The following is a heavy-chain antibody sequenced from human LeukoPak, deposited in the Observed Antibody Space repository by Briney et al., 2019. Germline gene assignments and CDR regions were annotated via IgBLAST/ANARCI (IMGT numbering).Heavy chain of an antibody. V-gene: IGHV4-30-2*01. Sequence: SETLSLTCTVSGGSISSGGYYWSWIRQPPGKGLEWIGYIYHSGSTYYNPSLKSRVTISVDRSKNQFSLKLSSVTAADTAVYYCARVGVGSSSDYWGQGTLVTVS. CDR3: ARVGVGSSSDY. J-gene: IGHJ4*02. CDR2: IYHSGST. CDR1: GGSISSGGYY. D-gene: IGHD6-6*01.